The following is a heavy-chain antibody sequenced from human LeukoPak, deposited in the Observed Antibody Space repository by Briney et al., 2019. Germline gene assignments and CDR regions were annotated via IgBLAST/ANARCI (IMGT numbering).Heavy chain of an antibody. V-gene: IGHV4-38-2*02. CDR3: ARAADYVWGSYRNDAFDI. CDR1: GYSISSGYY. Sequence: SETLSLTCTVSGYSISSGYYWGWIRQPPGKGLEWIGSIYHSGSTYYNPSLKSRVTISVDTSKNQFSLELSSVTAADTAVYYCARAADYVWGSYRNDAFDIWGQGTMVTVSS. D-gene: IGHD3-16*02. J-gene: IGHJ3*02. CDR2: IYHSGST.